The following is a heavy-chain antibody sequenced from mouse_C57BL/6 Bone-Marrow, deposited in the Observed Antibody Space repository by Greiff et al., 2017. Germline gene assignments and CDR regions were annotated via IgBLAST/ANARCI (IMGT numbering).Heavy chain of an antibody. V-gene: IGHV1-81*01. CDR3: APANWDPFDY. Sequence: QVHVKQPGAELARPGASVKLSCKASGYTFTSYGISWVKQRTGQGLEWIGEIYPRSGNTYYNEKFKGKATLTADKSSSTAYMELRSLTSEYSAVYFCAPANWDPFDYWGQGTTLTVSS. J-gene: IGHJ2*01. D-gene: IGHD4-1*01. CDR1: GYTFTSYG. CDR2: IYPRSGNT.